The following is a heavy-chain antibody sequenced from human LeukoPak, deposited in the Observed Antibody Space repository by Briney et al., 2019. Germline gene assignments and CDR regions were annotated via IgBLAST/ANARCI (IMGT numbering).Heavy chain of an antibody. D-gene: IGHD1-26*01. CDR3: ARTKGATDAFDI. CDR2: IYSGGST. Sequence: GGSLRLSCAASGFTVSSNYMSWVRQAPGRGLEWVSVIYSGGSTYYADSVKGRFTISRDNSKNTLYLQMNSLRAEDTAVYYCARTKGATDAFDIWGQGTMVTVSS. CDR1: GFTVSSNY. V-gene: IGHV3-66*01. J-gene: IGHJ3*02.